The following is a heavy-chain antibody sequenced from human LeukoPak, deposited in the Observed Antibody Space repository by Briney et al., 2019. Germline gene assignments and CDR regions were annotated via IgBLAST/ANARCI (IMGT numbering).Heavy chain of an antibody. V-gene: IGHV4-59*01. CDR2: VYNRGTT. D-gene: IGHD5-18*01. CDR1: NGPISRYY. J-gene: IGHJ5*02. CDR3: ARSPGFVDTASGEWFDP. Sequence: SETLSLTCSVSNGPISRYYWNWIRQSPGKGLEWIGYVYNRGTTVYNPSLKSRVTISVDTSRSQFSLNLRSVTSADTAVYYCARSPGFVDTASGEWFDPWGQGVLVTVSS.